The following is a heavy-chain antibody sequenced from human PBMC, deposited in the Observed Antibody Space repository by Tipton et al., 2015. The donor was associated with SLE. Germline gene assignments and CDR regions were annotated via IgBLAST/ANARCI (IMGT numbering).Heavy chain of an antibody. D-gene: IGHD5-18*01. CDR1: GFTFDDYA. CDR2: ISSSSSYT. Sequence: GSLRLSCAASGFTFDDYAMHWVRQAPGKGLEWVSYISSSSSYTNYADSVKGRFTISRDNAKNSLYLQMNSLRAEDTAVYYCARAPPPGRGYSYVDYWGQGTLVTVSS. CDR3: ARAPPPGRGYSYVDY. V-gene: IGHV3-11*06. J-gene: IGHJ4*02.